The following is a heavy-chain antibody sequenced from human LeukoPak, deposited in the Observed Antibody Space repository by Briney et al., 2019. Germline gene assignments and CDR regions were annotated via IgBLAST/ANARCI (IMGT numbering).Heavy chain of an antibody. CDR2: ISSSSSTI. V-gene: IGHV3-48*02. J-gene: IGHJ4*02. CDR3: ARQRQGSFDY. D-gene: IGHD2-15*01. Sequence: PGRSLRLSCAASGFTFSSYGMNWVRQAPGKGLEWVSYISSSSSTIHYADSLKGRFTISRDNAKNSLYLQMNSLRDEDTAVYYCARQRQGSFDYWGQGTLVTVSS. CDR1: GFTFSSYG.